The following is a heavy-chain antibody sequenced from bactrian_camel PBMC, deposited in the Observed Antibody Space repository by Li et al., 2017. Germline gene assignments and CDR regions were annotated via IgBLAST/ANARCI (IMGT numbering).Heavy chain of an antibody. CDR3: AAASGVLCSFRAAAQQYNY. CDR1: GDTDRIYC. V-gene: IGHV3S53*01. Sequence: HVQLVESGGGSVEAGGSLRLSCAASGDTDRIYCMGWFRQTPGKGREGIAAISTDGSTTYADSVEGRFTISEDNAKNTLYLQMDDLKPEDTGMYYCAAASGVLCSFRAAAQQYNYWGQGTQVTVS. D-gene: IGHD2*01. CDR2: ISTDGST. J-gene: IGHJ4*01.